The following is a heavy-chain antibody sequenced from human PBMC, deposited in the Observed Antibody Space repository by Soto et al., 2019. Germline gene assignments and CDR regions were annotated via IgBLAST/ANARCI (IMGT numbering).Heavy chain of an antibody. CDR2: ITASGGST. J-gene: IGHJ5*02. Sequence: GGSLRLSCAASGFTFSSYPMSWVRQAPGKGLEWVSTITASGGSTYYTDSVKGRFTIPRDNSRSTLFLQMDSLRAEDAAVYYCAKDSDSGTYLNWFDPWGQGTLVTVSS. CDR1: GFTFSSYP. D-gene: IGHD1-26*01. CDR3: AKDSDSGTYLNWFDP. V-gene: IGHV3-23*01.